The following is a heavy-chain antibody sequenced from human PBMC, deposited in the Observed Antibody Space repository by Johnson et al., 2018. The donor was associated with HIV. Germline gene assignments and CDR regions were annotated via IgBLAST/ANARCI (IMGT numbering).Heavy chain of an antibody. Sequence: QVQLVESGGGLIQPGGSLRLSCAASGFTFSSYAMHWVRQAPGKGLEWVAVISYDGSNKYYADSVKGRFTISRDNPKNTLYLQMIGLRAEDTAVYYCVKGVDSISWYAFDIWGEGTMVTVSS. J-gene: IGHJ3*02. CDR3: VKGVDSISWYAFDI. CDR1: GFTFSSYA. D-gene: IGHD6-13*01. CDR2: ISYDGSNK. V-gene: IGHV3-30*04.